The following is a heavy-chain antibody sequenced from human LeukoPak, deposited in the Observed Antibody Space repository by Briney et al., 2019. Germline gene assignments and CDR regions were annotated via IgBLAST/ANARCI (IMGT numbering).Heavy chain of an antibody. CDR3: ARTSPSYGDYVVLDVFDY. D-gene: IGHD4-17*01. Sequence: ASVKVSCKASGYTFTSYDINWVRQATGQGLEWMGWMNPNSGNTGYAQKFQGRVTMTRNTSISTAYMELSSLRSEDTAVYYCARTSPSYGDYVVLDVFDYWGQGTLVTVSS. CDR2: MNPNSGNT. CDR1: GYTFTSYD. V-gene: IGHV1-8*01. J-gene: IGHJ4*02.